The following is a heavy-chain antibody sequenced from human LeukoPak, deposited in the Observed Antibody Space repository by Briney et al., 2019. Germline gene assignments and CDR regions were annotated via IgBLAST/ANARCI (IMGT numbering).Heavy chain of an antibody. V-gene: IGHV4-59*01. CDR1: GGSISSYY. CDR3: AREVDGSGSFPPGMDV. D-gene: IGHD3-10*01. CDR2: IYYSGST. Sequence: PSETLSFTCTVSGGSISSYYWSWIRQPPGKGLEWIGYIYYSGSTNYNPSLKSRVTISVDTSKNQFSLKLSSVTAADTAVYYCAREVDGSGSFPPGMDVWGQGTTVTVSS. J-gene: IGHJ6*02.